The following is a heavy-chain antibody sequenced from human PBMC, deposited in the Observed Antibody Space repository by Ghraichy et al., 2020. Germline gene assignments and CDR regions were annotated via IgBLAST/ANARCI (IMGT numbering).Heavy chain of an antibody. V-gene: IGHV4-34*01. D-gene: IGHD4-17*01. J-gene: IGHJ5*02. CDR2: INHSGST. Sequence: SETLSLTCAVYGGSFSGYYWSWIRQPPGKGLEWIGEINHSGSTNYNPSLKSRVTISVDTSKNQFSLKLSSVTAADTAVYYCARGGGDYGDWFDPWGQGTLVTVSS. CDR1: GGSFSGYY. CDR3: ARGGGDYGDWFDP.